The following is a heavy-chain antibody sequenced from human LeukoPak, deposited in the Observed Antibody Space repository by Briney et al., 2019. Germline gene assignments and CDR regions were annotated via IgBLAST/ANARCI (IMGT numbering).Heavy chain of an antibody. CDR3: ARVWGYCSGGTCYSIPFDY. V-gene: IGHV3-11*04. J-gene: IGHJ4*02. CDR2: ISSSGSTI. CDR1: GFTFSDYY. D-gene: IGHD2-15*01. Sequence: RGCLRLSCAASGFTFSDYYMSWIRQAPGKGLEWVSYISSSGSTIYYAESVKGRFTISRDNAKNSLYLQMNSLRAEDTAVYYCARVWGYCSGGTCYSIPFDYWGQGTLVTVSS.